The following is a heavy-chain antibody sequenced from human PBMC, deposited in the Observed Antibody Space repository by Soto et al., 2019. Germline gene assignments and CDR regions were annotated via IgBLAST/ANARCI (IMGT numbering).Heavy chain of an antibody. CDR1: GFTFSSYA. D-gene: IGHD3-10*01. CDR3: AKGVVRGVIIDYYYGMDV. J-gene: IGHJ6*02. V-gene: IGHV3-23*01. CDR2: ISGSGGST. Sequence: PGGPLRLSCAASGFTFSSYAMSWVRQAPGKGLEWVSAISGSGGSTYYADSVKGRFTISRDNSKNTLYLQMNSLRAEDTAVYYCAKGVVRGVIIDYYYGMDVWGQGTTVTVSS.